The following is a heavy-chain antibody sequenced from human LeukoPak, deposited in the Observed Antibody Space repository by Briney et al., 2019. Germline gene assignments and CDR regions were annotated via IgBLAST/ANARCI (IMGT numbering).Heavy chain of an antibody. D-gene: IGHD2-21*02. CDR2: IYRSGST. V-gene: IGHV4-30-2*01. CDR3: ASARGDGPYYFDY. Sequence: SQTLSLTCAVSGGSISSGGYSWSWIRQPPGKGLEWIGYIYRSGSTYYNPSLKSRVTISVDRSKNQFSLKLSSVTAADTAMYYCASARGDGPYYFDYWGQGTLVTVSS. CDR1: GGSISSGGYS. J-gene: IGHJ4*02.